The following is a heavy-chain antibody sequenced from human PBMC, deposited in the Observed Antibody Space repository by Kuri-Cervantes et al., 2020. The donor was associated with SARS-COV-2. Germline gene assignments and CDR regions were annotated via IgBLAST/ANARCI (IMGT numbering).Heavy chain of an antibody. J-gene: IGHJ6*02. Sequence: SETLSLTCTVSGGSISSSSYYWGWIRQPPGKGLEWIGSIYYSGSTYYNPSLKSRFTISVDTSKNQFSLKLSSVTAADTAVYYCARPSITIFGVVVDVWGQGTTVTVSS. CDR1: GGSISSSSYY. D-gene: IGHD3-3*01. CDR2: IYYSGST. CDR3: ARPSITIFGVVVDV. V-gene: IGHV4-39*01.